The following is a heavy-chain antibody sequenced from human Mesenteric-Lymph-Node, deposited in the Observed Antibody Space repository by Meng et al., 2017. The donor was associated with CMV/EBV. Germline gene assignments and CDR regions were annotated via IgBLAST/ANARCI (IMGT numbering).Heavy chain of an antibody. V-gene: IGHV1-2*02. CDR1: GYTFTDDY. J-gene: IGHJ5*02. Sequence: CKASGYTFTDDYVHWVRQAPGQGLEWMGWINPISGATHYAQKFEGRVTVTRDTSISTAYMELSRLRFDDTAVYYCARGPNWGSSWLDPWGQGTLVTVSS. CDR2: INPISGAT. D-gene: IGHD7-27*01. CDR3: ARGPNWGSSWLDP.